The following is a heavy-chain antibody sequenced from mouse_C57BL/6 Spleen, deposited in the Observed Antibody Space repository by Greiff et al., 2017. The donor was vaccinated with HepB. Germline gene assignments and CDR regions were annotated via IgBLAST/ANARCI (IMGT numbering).Heavy chain of an antibody. Sequence: EVMLVESEGGLVQPGSSMKLSCTASGLTFSDYYMAWVRQVPEKGLEWVANINYDGSSTYYLDSLKSRFIISRDNAKNILYLQMSSLKSEDTATYYCARSYYYGLYWYFDVWGTGTTVTVSS. V-gene: IGHV5-16*01. J-gene: IGHJ1*03. CDR2: INYDGSST. CDR3: ARSYYYGLYWYFDV. D-gene: IGHD1-1*01. CDR1: GLTFSDYY.